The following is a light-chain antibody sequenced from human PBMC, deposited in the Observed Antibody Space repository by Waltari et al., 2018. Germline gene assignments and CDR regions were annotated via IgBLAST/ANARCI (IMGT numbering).Light chain of an antibody. J-gene: IGKJ1*01. V-gene: IGKV3-20*01. CDR1: QSVGKY. CDR3: QKYVSLPAT. Sequence: EIVLTQYPGILSLSPGERATLSCRARQSVGKYLAWYQQKPGQAPRLLIYDASSRASGIPDRFSGSGSGTDFSLTISRLEPEDFAVYYCQKYVSLPATFGQGTRVEVK. CDR2: DAS.